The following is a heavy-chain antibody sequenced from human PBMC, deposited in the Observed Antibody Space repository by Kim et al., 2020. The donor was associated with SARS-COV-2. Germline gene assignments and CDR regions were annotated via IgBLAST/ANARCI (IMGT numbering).Heavy chain of an antibody. J-gene: IGHJ4*02. D-gene: IGHD3-3*01. V-gene: IGHV4-31*02. CDR3: ARGGTIFGVVTRPFDY. Sequence: SLKRRVTISVDTSKNQFSLKLSSVTAADTAVYYCARGGTIFGVVTRPFDYWGQGTLVTVSS.